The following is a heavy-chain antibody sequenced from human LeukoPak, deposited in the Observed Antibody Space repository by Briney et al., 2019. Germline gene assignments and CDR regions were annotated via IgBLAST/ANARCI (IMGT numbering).Heavy chain of an antibody. J-gene: IGHJ4*02. Sequence: GSSVKVSCKASGYTFTGYYMHWVRQAPGQGLEWMGWINPNSGGTNYAQKFQGRVTMTRDTSISTAYMELSRLRSDDTAVYYCARFSVAGRPFDYWGQGTLVTVSS. D-gene: IGHD6-19*01. V-gene: IGHV1-2*02. CDR1: GYTFTGYY. CDR3: ARFSVAGRPFDY. CDR2: INPNSGGT.